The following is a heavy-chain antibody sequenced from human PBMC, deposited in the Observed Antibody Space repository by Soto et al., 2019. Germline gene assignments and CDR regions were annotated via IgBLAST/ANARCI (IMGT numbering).Heavy chain of an antibody. Sequence: GESLKISCKGSGYSFTSYWIGWVRQMPGKGLEWMGIIYPGDSDTRYSPSFQGQVTISADKSISTAYLQWSSLKASDTAMYYCARQGEIKTAHYTYYYYYMDVWGKGTTVTVSS. CDR1: GYSFTSYW. CDR2: IYPGDSDT. V-gene: IGHV5-51*01. CDR3: ARQGEIKTAHYTYYYYYMDV. D-gene: IGHD3-10*01. J-gene: IGHJ6*03.